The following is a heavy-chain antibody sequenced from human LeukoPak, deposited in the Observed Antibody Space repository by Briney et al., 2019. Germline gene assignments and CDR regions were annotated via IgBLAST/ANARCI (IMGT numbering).Heavy chain of an antibody. CDR3: ARGGSCSSTSCYGLGYEY. D-gene: IGHD2-2*01. J-gene: IGHJ4*02. V-gene: IGHV4-34*01. CDR2: INHSGST. Sequence: SVTLSLTCSVYGGSFSGYYWSWIRQPPGKWLEWIGEINHSGSTNYNPSLKSRVTISVDTSKNQFYLKLSSVTAADTAVYYCARGGSCSSTSCYGLGYEYWGQGTLVTVSS. CDR1: GGSFSGYY.